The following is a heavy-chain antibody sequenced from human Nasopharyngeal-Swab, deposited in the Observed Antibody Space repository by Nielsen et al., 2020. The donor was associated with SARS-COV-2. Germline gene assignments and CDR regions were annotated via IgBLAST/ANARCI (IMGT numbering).Heavy chain of an antibody. CDR3: ARGTGYYYYMDV. D-gene: IGHD1-14*01. Sequence: GGSLRLSCAASGFTFSSYGMHWVRQAPGKGLEWVAVIWYDGSNKYYADSVKGRFTISRDNSKNTLYLQMNSLRAEDTAVYYCARGTGYYYYMDVWGKGTTVTVLL. J-gene: IGHJ6*03. V-gene: IGHV3-33*01. CDR1: GFTFSSYG. CDR2: IWYDGSNK.